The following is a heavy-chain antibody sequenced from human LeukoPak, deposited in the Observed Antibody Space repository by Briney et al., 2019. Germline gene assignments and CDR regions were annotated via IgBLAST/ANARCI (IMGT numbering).Heavy chain of an antibody. CDR1: GFMFSSYA. J-gene: IGHJ4*02. CDR3: AKDWGYASGTYYDY. D-gene: IGHD3-10*01. Sequence: PGTSLRLSCAGSGFMFSSYAIHWVRQAPGKGLEWVAVISSDGSDKYYADSVKGRFTISRDNSKNTLYLQMNSLRTEDTSVYYCAKDWGYASGTYYDYWGQGTLVTVSS. CDR2: ISSDGSDK. V-gene: IGHV3-30*18.